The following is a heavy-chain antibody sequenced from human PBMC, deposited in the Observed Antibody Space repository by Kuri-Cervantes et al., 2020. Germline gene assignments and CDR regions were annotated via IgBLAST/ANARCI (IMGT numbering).Heavy chain of an antibody. D-gene: IGHD3-22*01. CDR3: ARLTYHYDSSGYDY. CDR2: IFSNDEK. V-gene: IGHV2-26*01. Sequence: SGPTLVKPTQTLTLTCTFSGFSLSTNEMRVSWIRPPPGKALEWLVRIFSNDEKSYSTSLKSRLTISKDTSKSQVVLTMTNMDPVDTATYYCARLTYHYDSSGYDYWGQGILVTVSS. J-gene: IGHJ4*02. CDR1: GFSLSTNEMR.